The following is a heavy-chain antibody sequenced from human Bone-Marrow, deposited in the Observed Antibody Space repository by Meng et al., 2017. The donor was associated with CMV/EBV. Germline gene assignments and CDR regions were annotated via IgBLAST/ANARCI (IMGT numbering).Heavy chain of an antibody. D-gene: IGHD1-26*01. CDR2: ISWNSGSI. V-gene: IGHV3-9*01. CDR1: GFTFDDYA. J-gene: IGHJ3*02. CDR3: ARDGTPSGSFRDDAFDI. Sequence: SLKISCAASGFTFDDYAMHWVRQAPGKGLEWVSGISWNSGSIGYADSVKGRFTISRDNAKNSLYLQMNSLRAEDTALYYCARDGTPSGSFRDDAFDIWGQGTMVTVSS.